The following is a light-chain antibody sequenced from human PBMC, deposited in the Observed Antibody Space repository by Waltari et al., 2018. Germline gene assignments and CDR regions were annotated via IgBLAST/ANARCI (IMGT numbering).Light chain of an antibody. CDR2: DVT. J-gene: IGLJ2*01. V-gene: IGLV2-23*02. CDR3: CSYAGFTTYAV. CDR1: SSDIGCYTL. Sequence: QSALTQPASVSGSPGQSITISCPGTSSDIGCYTLCSWYQQYSGKAPKLIIYDVTRRSSGVSNRFTASKFGNTASLTISGLQAEDEADYYCCSYAGFTTYAVFGGGTKLTVL.